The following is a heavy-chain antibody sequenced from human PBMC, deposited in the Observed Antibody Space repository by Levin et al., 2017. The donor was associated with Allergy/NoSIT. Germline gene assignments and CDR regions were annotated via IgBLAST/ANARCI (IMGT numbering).Heavy chain of an antibody. V-gene: IGHV3-7*03. CDR3: ARKLRGSSAYDAFDV. Sequence: PSGGSLRLSCAATGFTFRDYWMTWVRQTPGRGLEWVANIDQDGSQKYYVDSVKGRFTISRDNAKNSVDLQMNYLRDDDTAVYYCARKLRGSSAYDAFDVWGHGTMVTFSS. D-gene: IGHD5-12*01. CDR1: GFTFRDYW. CDR2: IDQDGSQK. J-gene: IGHJ3*01.